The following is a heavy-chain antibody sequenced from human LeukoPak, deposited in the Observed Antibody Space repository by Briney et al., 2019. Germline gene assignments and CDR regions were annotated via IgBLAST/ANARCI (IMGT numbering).Heavy chain of an antibody. CDR2: ISAYNGNT. J-gene: IGHJ4*02. V-gene: IGHV1-18*01. Sequence: GASVKVSCKASGYTFTSYGISWVRQAPGQGLEWMGWISAYNGNTNYAQKLQGRVTMTRNTSISTAYMELSSLRSEDTAVYYCARGIAVAGEPFFDYWGQGTLVTVSS. CDR3: ARGIAVAGEPFFDY. CDR1: GYTFTSYG. D-gene: IGHD6-19*01.